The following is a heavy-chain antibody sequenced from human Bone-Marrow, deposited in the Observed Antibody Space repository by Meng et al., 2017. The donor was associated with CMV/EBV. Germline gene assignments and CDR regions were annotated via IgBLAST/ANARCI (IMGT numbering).Heavy chain of an antibody. CDR2: VFPIFGTA. CDR3: ARDTIVGATFWFDP. J-gene: IGHJ5*02. CDR1: CRTFSSYT. V-gene: IGHV1-69*05. Sequence: QGHVVQSRAEVQRPGTSVMGARPTLCRTFSSYTISWMRQVPGQGLEWMGGVFPIFGTANYAQKFQGKVTITTDKSTSTAYMELSSLRSEDTAVYYCARDTIVGATFWFDPWGQGTLVTVSS. D-gene: IGHD1-26*01.